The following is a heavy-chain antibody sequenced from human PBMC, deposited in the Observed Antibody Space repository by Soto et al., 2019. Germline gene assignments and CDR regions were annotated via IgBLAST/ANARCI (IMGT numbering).Heavy chain of an antibody. Sequence: LRLSCAASGFTFSSYAMGWVRQAPGKGLEWVSAISGSGGSTYYADSVKGRFTISRDNSKNTLYLQMNSLRAEDTAVYYCAKVGWNIVVVPAARYWGQGTLVTVSS. CDR1: GFTFSSYA. D-gene: IGHD2-2*01. CDR2: ISGSGGST. J-gene: IGHJ4*02. CDR3: AKVGWNIVVVPAARY. V-gene: IGHV3-23*01.